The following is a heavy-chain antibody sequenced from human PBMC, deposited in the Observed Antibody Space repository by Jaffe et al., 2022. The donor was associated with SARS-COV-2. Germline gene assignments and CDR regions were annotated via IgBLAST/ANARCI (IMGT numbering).Heavy chain of an antibody. Sequence: QVQLQQWGAGLLKPSETLSLTCAVYGGSFSGYYWSWIRQPPGKGLEWIGEINHSGSTNYNPSLKSRVTISVDTSKNQFSLKLSSVTAADTAVYYCARGVTMIVVVMQYYFDYWGQGTLVTVSS. CDR1: GGSFSGYY. D-gene: IGHD3-22*01. CDR2: INHSGST. V-gene: IGHV4-34*01. CDR3: ARGVTMIVVVMQYYFDY. J-gene: IGHJ4*02.